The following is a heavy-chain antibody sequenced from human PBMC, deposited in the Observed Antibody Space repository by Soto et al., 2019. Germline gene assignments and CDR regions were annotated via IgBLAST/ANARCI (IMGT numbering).Heavy chain of an antibody. CDR1: GYTFTSYG. D-gene: IGHD6-13*01. CDR2: ISAYNGNT. CDR3: ARDLLAAAGTRGWFDP. Sequence: QVQLVQSGAEVKKPGASVKVSCKASGYTFTSYGISWVRQAPGQGLEWMGWISAYNGNTNYAQKLQGRVTMTTDTSTSTAYRELRSLRSDDTAVYYCARDLLAAAGTRGWFDPWGQGTLVTVSS. J-gene: IGHJ5*02. V-gene: IGHV1-18*01.